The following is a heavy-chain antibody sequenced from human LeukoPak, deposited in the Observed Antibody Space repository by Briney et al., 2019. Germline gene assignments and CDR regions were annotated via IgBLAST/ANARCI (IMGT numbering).Heavy chain of an antibody. D-gene: IGHD1-7*01. Sequence: ASVKVSCKASGYTFTSYYMHWVRQAPGQGGEGMGMINPSGGRTSYAQKFQGRFTMTRDMSTSTVYMELSSLRSQDTAVYYCARDSVTGTTEYYYYYMDVWGKGTTVTVSS. CDR3: ARDSVTGTTEYYYYYMDV. CDR1: GYTFTSYY. CDR2: INPSGGRT. J-gene: IGHJ6*03. V-gene: IGHV1-46*01.